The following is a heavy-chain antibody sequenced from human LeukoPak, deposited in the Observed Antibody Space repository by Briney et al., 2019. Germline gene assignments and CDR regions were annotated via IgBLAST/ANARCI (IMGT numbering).Heavy chain of an antibody. J-gene: IGHJ3*02. CDR1: GFTFSDYY. D-gene: IGHD2-15*01. Sequence: GGSLRLSCAAPGFTFSDYYMSWIRQAPGKGLEWVSYISSSGSTIYYADSVKGRFTISRDNAKNSLYLQMNSLRAEDTAVYYCAREMVAVPDAFDIWGQGTMVTVSS. CDR2: ISSSGSTI. V-gene: IGHV3-11*01. CDR3: AREMVAVPDAFDI.